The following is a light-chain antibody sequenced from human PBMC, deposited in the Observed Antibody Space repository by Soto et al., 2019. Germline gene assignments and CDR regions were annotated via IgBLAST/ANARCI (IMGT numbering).Light chain of an antibody. V-gene: IGKV1-5*01. CDR2: DAS. CDR1: QGLNND. J-gene: IGKJ5*01. Sequence: DIQMTQSPSTLSASVGDGVTITCRASQGLNNDLAWYQQKPGKAPNLLIYDASTLERGVPSRFSGTGSGTEFTLTISSLQPDDFASYYCQQYHTSSITFGQGTRLEIK. CDR3: QQYHTSSIT.